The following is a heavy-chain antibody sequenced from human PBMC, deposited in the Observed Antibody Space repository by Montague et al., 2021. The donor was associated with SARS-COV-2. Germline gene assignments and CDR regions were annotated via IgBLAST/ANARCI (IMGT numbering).Heavy chain of an antibody. V-gene: IGHV4-59*01. D-gene: IGHD3-10*01. Sequence: SETLSLTCTVSSGSISTYYWGWIRQPPGKGLEWMGYVYYSGSTNYNPSLKSRVTISVDTSKNQFSLKLRSVTAADTAVYYCASGADDYYYAMDVWGQGTTVTVSS. J-gene: IGHJ6*02. CDR1: SGSISTYY. CDR2: VYYSGST. CDR3: ASGADDYYYAMDV.